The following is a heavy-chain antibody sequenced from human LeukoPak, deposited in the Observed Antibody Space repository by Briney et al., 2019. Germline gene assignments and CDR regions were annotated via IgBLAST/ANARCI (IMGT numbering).Heavy chain of an antibody. CDR2: IIPIFGTA. D-gene: IGHD2-15*01. J-gene: IGHJ6*02. V-gene: IGHV1-69*13. Sequence: SVKVSCKASGGTFSSYAISWVRQAPGQGLEWMGGIIPIFGTANYAQKFQGRVTITADESTSTAYMELSSLGSEDTAVYYCARDRLIASGYYYGMDVWGQGTTVTVSS. CDR3: ARDRLIASGYYYGMDV. CDR1: GGTFSSYA.